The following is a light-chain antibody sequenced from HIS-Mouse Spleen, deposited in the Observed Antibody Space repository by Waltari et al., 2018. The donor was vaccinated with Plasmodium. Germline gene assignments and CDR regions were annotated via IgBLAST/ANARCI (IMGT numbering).Light chain of an antibody. Sequence: DIQMTPSPSSLSASVGDRVTITCRSSQTISSYLNWYQQKPEKAPKLLIYAASSLQSGVPSRFSGSGSGTDFTLTISSLQPEDFATYYCQQSYSTWTFGQGTKVEIK. CDR2: AAS. CDR3: QQSYSTWT. J-gene: IGKJ1*01. CDR1: QTISSY. V-gene: IGKV1-39*01.